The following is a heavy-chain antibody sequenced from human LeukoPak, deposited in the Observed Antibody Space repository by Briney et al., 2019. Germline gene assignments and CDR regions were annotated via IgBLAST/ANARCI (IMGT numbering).Heavy chain of an antibody. CDR2: ISGYNGNT. CDR1: GYTFTSYG. Sequence: ASGKVSCKASGYTFTSYGISWVRQAPGQGLEWMGWISGYNGNTNYAQKLQGRVTMTRDTTTSTAYMELRSLRSDDTAVFYCARDVGNYYYDGSGYYGPPLFDYWGQGTLVTVSS. CDR3: ARDVGNYYYDGSGYYGPPLFDY. V-gene: IGHV1-18*01. D-gene: IGHD3-22*01. J-gene: IGHJ4*02.